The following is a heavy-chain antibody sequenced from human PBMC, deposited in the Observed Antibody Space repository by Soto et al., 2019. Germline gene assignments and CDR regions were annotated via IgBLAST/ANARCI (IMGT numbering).Heavy chain of an antibody. J-gene: IGHJ6*03. V-gene: IGHV3-33*01. CDR1: GFTFSSYG. CDR2: IWYDGSNK. Sequence: GGSLRLSCAASGFTFSSYGMHWVRQAPGKGLEWVAVIWYDGSNKYYADSVKGRFTISRDNSKNTLYLQMNSLRAEDTAVYYCARSQRRRSQLHRGGYYMDVWGKGTTVTVSS. D-gene: IGHD2-2*01. CDR3: ARSQRRRSQLHRGGYYMDV.